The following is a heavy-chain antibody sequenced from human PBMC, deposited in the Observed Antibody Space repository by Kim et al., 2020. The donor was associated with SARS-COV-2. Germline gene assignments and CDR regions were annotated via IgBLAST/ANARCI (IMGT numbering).Heavy chain of an antibody. J-gene: IGHJ4*02. CDR3: ARLRVDTGWYFDY. V-gene: IGHV4-59*08. D-gene: IGHD5-18*01. Sequence: YTPSLKSRVTISVDTSRNQFSLRLSSVTAADTAVYYCARLRVDTGWYFDYWGQGTLVTVSS.